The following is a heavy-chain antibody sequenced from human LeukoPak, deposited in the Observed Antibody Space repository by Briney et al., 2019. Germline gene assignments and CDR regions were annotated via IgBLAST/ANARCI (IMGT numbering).Heavy chain of an antibody. J-gene: IGHJ3*02. CDR1: GFTFSSYS. CDR3: ARDSGGFDAFDI. V-gene: IGHV3-48*01. CDR2: ISSSSSTI. D-gene: IGHD2-8*02. Sequence: GGSVRLSCAASGFTFSSYSMNWVRQAPGKGLEWVSYISSSSSTIYYADSVKGRFTISRDNAKNSLYLQMNSLRAEDTAVYYCARDSGGFDAFDIWGQGTMVTVSS.